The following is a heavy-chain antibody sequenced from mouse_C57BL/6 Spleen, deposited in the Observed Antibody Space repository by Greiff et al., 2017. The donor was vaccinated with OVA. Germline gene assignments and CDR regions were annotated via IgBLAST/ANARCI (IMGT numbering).Heavy chain of an antibody. V-gene: IGHV5-6*02. J-gene: IGHJ2*01. CDR1: GFTFSSYG. CDR3: ARDVDY. CDR2: ISSGGSYT. Sequence: DVMLVESGGDLVKPGGSLKLSCAASGFTFSSYGMSWVRQTPDKRLEWVATISSGGSYTYYPDSVKGRFTISRDNAKNTLYLQMSSLKSEDTAMYYCARDVDYWGQGTTLTVSS.